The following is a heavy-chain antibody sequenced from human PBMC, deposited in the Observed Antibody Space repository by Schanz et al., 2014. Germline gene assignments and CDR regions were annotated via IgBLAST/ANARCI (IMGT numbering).Heavy chain of an antibody. Sequence: QAQLMESGGGVVQPGRSLILSCSVSGFSLNTYGIHWFRQPAGKGLEWVAVIWNNGVTKYYADSVRGRFTISRDRYQNTLYLRVSSLEAEDTAGYYCARPRFDYGEVDYWGQGTLVTVSS. V-gene: IGHV3-33*01. D-gene: IGHD4-17*01. CDR2: IWNNGVTK. J-gene: IGHJ4*02. CDR3: ARPRFDYGEVDY. CDR1: GFSLNTYG.